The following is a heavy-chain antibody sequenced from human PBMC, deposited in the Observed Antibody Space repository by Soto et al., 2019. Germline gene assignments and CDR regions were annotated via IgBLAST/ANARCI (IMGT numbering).Heavy chain of an antibody. J-gene: IGHJ6*02. Sequence: RASVKVSCKASGYTFTSYGIGWVRQAPGQGLEWMGWISAYNGNTNYAQKLQGRVTMTTDTSTSTAYMELRSLRSDDTAVYYCARDSGYGDYEAFVDVWGQGTTVTVSS. CDR2: ISAYNGNT. D-gene: IGHD4-17*01. V-gene: IGHV1-18*01. CDR3: ARDSGYGDYEAFVDV. CDR1: GYTFTSYG.